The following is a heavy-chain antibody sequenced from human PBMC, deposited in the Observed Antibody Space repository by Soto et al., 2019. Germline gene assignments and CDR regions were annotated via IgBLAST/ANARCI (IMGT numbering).Heavy chain of an antibody. J-gene: IGHJ5*02. CDR3: AKSFLGSGSFKGWFDP. D-gene: IGHD3-10*01. V-gene: IGHV3-23*01. CDR2: ISGRGGST. Sequence: GGSLRLSCAASGFTFSSYAMSWVRQAPGKGLEWVSAISGRGGSTYYADSVKGRFTISRDNSKNTLYLQMNSLRAEDTAVYSCAKSFLGSGSFKGWFDPWGQGTLVTVSS. CDR1: GFTFSSYA.